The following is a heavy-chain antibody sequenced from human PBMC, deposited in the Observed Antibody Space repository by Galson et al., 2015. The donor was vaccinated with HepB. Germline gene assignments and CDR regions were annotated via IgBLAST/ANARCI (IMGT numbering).Heavy chain of an antibody. V-gene: IGHV4-39*01. CDR3: ARQPYTSGWLYWFFDL. Sequence: SETLSLTCSVSGGSISRSNYYWGWIRQPPGKGLEWIGRIYYSGRLFYNPSLKSRVTISVDTSKNQFSLRLTSVTAADTAVYYCARQPYTSGWLYWFFDLWGRGTLVTVSS. CDR2: IYYSGRL. CDR1: GGSISRSNYY. D-gene: IGHD6-19*01. J-gene: IGHJ2*01.